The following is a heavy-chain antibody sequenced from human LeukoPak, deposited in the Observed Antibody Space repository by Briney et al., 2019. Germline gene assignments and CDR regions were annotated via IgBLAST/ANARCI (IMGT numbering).Heavy chain of an antibody. CDR3: ARLNVLNNSVLHHFDR. V-gene: IGHV4-59*08. J-gene: IGHJ4*02. D-gene: IGHD1/OR15-1a*01. Sequence: SETLSLTCTVSGGPISDYYWSWIRQPPGKGLEWIAYINYSGNTDYNPSLKSRVTISVDTSKNHFSLKLNSVTAADTAVYYCARLNVLNNSVLHHFDRWGQGTLATVSS. CDR1: GGPISDYY. CDR2: INYSGNT.